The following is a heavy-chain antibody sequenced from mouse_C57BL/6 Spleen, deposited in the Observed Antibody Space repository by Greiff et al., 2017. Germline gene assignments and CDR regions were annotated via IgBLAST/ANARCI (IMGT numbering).Heavy chain of an antibody. D-gene: IGHD1-1*01. V-gene: IGHV1-22*01. CDR2: INPNNGGT. Sequence: RVEPGASVKMSCKASGYTFTDYNMHWVKQSHGKSLEWIGYINPNNGGTSYNQKFKGKATLTVNKSSSTAYMELRSLTSEDSAVYYCARWSSEAKCAYWGQGTLVTVSA. CDR1: GYTFTDYN. CDR3: ARWSSEAKCAY. J-gene: IGHJ3*01.